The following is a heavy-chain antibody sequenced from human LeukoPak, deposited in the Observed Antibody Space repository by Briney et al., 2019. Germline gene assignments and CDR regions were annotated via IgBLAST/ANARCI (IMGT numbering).Heavy chain of an antibody. CDR1: GFTFSRYA. CDR2: ISSNGGST. D-gene: IGHD3-10*01. Sequence: GGSLRLSCSASGFTFSRYAMHWVRQAPGKELEYVSAISSNGGSTYYADSVKGRFTISRDNSRNTLHLQMSSLRVEDTAVYYCVKDSSSGSYFDYWGQGTLVTVSS. J-gene: IGHJ4*02. CDR3: VKDSSSGSYFDY. V-gene: IGHV3-64D*06.